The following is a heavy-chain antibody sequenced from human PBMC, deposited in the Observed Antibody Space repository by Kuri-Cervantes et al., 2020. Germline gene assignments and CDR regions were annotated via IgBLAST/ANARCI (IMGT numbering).Heavy chain of an antibody. CDR1: GFTFSSYA. Sequence: GESLKISCAASGFTFSSYAMSWVRQAPGKGLEWVSAISGSGGSTYYADSVKGRFTISRANSKNTLYLQMNSLRAEDTAVYYCAKYLVANYYYYYMDVWGKGTTVTVSS. CDR3: AKYLVANYYYYYMDV. V-gene: IGHV3-23*01. CDR2: ISGSGGST. J-gene: IGHJ6*03. D-gene: IGHD5-12*01.